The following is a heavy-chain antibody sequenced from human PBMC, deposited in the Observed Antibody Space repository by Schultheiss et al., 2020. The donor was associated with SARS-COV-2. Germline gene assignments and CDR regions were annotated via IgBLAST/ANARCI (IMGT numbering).Heavy chain of an antibody. D-gene: IGHD2-2*01. V-gene: IGHV3-9*01. CDR2: ISWNSGSI. CDR3: ATTYCSSTSCPNG. J-gene: IGHJ4*02. Sequence: GGSLRLSCAASGFTFDDYAMHWVRQAPGKGLEWVSGISWNSGSIGYADSVKGRFTISRDNSKNTLYLQMNSLRAEDTAVYYCATTYCSSTSCPNGWGQGTLVTVSS. CDR1: GFTFDDYA.